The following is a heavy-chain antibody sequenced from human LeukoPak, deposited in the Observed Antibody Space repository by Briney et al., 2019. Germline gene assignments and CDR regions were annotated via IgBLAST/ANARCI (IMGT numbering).Heavy chain of an antibody. V-gene: IGHV3-66*01. CDR3: ARASLSLVRGVIIPSFYYFDY. CDR1: GFTFSSNY. CDR2: IYSGGLT. D-gene: IGHD3-10*01. Sequence: GSLRLSCAASGFTFSSNYMSWVRQAPGKGLEWVSVIYSGGLTYYADSVEGRFTISRDNSKNTLYLQVDSLRAEDTAVYYCARASLSLVRGVIIPSFYYFDYWGQGTLVTVSS. J-gene: IGHJ4*02.